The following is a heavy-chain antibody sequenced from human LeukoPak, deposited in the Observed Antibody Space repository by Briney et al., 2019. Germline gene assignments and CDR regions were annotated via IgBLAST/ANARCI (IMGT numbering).Heavy chain of an antibody. Sequence: SETLSLTCTGSGGSISRNYWSWLRQPPGKGLEGIGYIYHSGNPNYNPSLKSRVTISVDTSKNQFCLKLSSVTAADTTVYYWARDRSSGWSGDYMDVWGKRTPVTVCS. D-gene: IGHD6-19*01. J-gene: IGHJ6*03. CDR1: GGSISRNY. CDR2: IYHSGNP. CDR3: ARDRSSGWSGDYMDV. V-gene: IGHV4-59*01.